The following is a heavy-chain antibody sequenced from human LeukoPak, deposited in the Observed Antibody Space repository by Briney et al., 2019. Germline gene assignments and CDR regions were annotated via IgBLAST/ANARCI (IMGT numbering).Heavy chain of an antibody. Sequence: SQTLSLTCTVSAGSSGSGGYYWSWIRQPPGKGLEWIGEINHSGSTNYNPSLKSRVTISVDTSKNQFSLKLSSVTAADTAVYYCAKDHGGSGWFGGYDWGQGTLVTVSS. V-gene: IGHV4-30-2*01. J-gene: IGHJ4*02. D-gene: IGHD6-19*01. CDR2: INHSGST. CDR3: AKDHGGSGWFGGYD. CDR1: AGSSGSGGYY.